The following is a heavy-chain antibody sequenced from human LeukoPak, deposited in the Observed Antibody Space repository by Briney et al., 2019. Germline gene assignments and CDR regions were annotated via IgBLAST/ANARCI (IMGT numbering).Heavy chain of an antibody. Sequence: GRSLRLSCAASGFTFSSYAMHWVRQAQGKGLEWVAVISYDGSNKYYADSVKGRFTISRDNSKNTLYLQMNSLRAEDTAVYYCARAPYRITYGDYYYGMDVWGQGTTVTVSS. CDR3: ARAPYRITYGDYYYGMDV. J-gene: IGHJ6*02. CDR2: ISYDGSNK. D-gene: IGHD4-17*01. V-gene: IGHV3-30-3*01. CDR1: GFTFSSYA.